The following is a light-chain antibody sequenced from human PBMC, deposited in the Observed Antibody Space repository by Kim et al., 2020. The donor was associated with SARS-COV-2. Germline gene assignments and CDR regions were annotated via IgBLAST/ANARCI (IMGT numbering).Light chain of an antibody. J-gene: IGKJ1*01. CDR1: QAIRGSN. Sequence: EIVLTQSPDTLSLSPGERATLSCRASQAIRGSNLAWYQQKPGQAPRVVIYGASNRATGIPDRFSGSGSGTDFTLTISGLEPEDFAVYYCQQNGRAVGQGTKVDIK. CDR2: GAS. CDR3: QQNGRA. V-gene: IGKV3-20*01.